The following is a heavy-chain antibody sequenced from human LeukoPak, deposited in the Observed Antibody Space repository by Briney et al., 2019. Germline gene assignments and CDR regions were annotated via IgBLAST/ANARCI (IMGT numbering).Heavy chain of an antibody. Sequence: SIXXYYWSWVRQPPXKXLEWIGDIYYSGSTNYTPSLKSPLTISVATSKTQFYLKVNSVPAADTAVYYCARYTAGSFYYGMDVWGQGTTVTVSS. CDR3: ARYTAGSFYYGMDV. CDR2: IYYSGST. V-gene: IGHV4-59*01. D-gene: IGHD6-13*01. J-gene: IGHJ6*02. CDR1: SIXXYY.